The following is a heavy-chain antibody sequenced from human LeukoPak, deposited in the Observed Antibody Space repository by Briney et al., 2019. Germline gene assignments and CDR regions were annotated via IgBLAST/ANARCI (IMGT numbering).Heavy chain of an antibody. V-gene: IGHV1-46*01. D-gene: IGHD3-22*01. J-gene: IGHJ4*02. CDR2: INPSGGST. Sequence: ASVKVSCKASGYTFTSYYMHWVRQAPGQGLEWMGIINPSGGSTSYAQKFQGRVTMTRDTSTSTVYMELSSLRSEDTAVYYCARDGPWYDSSGYYPQTFDYWGQGTLATVSS. CDR1: GYTFTSYY. CDR3: ARDGPWYDSSGYYPQTFDY.